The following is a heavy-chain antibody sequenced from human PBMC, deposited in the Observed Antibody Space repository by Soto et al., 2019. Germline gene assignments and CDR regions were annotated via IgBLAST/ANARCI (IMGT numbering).Heavy chain of an antibody. CDR3: ARDVDTTMSAPLDY. V-gene: IGHV1-3*01. Sequence: QVQLVQSGAEVKKPGASVRVSCKASGYTFTAYAMDWVRQTPGQRLEWVGWINVGTGDTEYSQQFQGRVNITRDTSARTLYMELSSLRSEDTAVYYCARDVDTTMSAPLDYWGQGILVTVSS. CDR1: GYTFTAYA. CDR2: INVGTGDT. J-gene: IGHJ4*02. D-gene: IGHD1-1*01.